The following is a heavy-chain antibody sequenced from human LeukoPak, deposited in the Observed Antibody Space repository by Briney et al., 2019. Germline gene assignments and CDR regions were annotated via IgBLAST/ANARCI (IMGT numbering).Heavy chain of an antibody. D-gene: IGHD1-26*01. J-gene: IGHJ4*02. CDR1: GFSFSSHG. CDR2: INSDGSST. Sequence: GGSLRLSCAASGFSFSSHGMSWVRQAPGKGLEWVSRINSDGSSTSYADSVKGRFTISRDNAKNTLYLQMNSLRAEDTAVYYCARGWEGYFDYWGQGTLVTVSS. V-gene: IGHV3-74*01. CDR3: ARGWEGYFDY.